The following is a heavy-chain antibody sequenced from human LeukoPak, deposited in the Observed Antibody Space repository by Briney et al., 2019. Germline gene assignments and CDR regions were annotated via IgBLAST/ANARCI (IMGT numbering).Heavy chain of an antibody. V-gene: IGHV3-53*01. CDR2: IYSGGST. CDR1: GFTVSSNY. Sequence: GGSLRLSCAASGFTVSSNYMSWVRQAPGKGLEWVSVIYSGGSTYYADSVKGRFTISRDNSKNTLYLQMNSLRAEDTAVYYCARYFDWLSRYYYGMDVWGQGTTVTVSS. J-gene: IGHJ6*02. CDR3: ARYFDWLSRYYYGMDV. D-gene: IGHD3-9*01.